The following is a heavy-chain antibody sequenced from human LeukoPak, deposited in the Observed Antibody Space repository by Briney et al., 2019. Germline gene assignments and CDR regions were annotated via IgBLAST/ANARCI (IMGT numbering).Heavy chain of an antibody. D-gene: IGHD2/OR15-2a*01. Sequence: ASVKVSCKASGGTFSSYAISWVRQAPGQGLEWMGWISAYNGNTNYAQKLQGRVTMTTDTSTSTAYMELRSLRSDDTAVYYCARKRIGNWFDPWGQGTLVTVSS. J-gene: IGHJ5*02. CDR1: GGTFSSYA. CDR3: ARKRIGNWFDP. V-gene: IGHV1-18*01. CDR2: ISAYNGNT.